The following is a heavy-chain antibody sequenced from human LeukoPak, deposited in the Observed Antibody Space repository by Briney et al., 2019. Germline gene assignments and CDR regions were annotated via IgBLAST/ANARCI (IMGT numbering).Heavy chain of an antibody. Sequence: SETLSLTCTVSGGSISPFYWNWIRQPPGKGLEWIGYIYCTGRTSYNPSLNSRATISVDTSKNQFSLKLTSVTAADTAVYYCSRGGIVVADRGAFDIWGQGTMVRVSS. V-gene: IGHV4-59*12. D-gene: IGHD3-22*01. CDR2: IYCTGRT. CDR1: GGSISPFY. CDR3: SRGGIVVADRGAFDI. J-gene: IGHJ3*02.